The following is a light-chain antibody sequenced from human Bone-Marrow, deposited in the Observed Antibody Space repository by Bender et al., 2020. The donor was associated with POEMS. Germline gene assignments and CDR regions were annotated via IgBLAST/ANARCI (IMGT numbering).Light chain of an antibody. V-gene: IGLV1-40*01. Sequence: QSVLTQPPSVSGAPGQRVTISCTGSSSNIGARYDINWYQHLPGTAPKLLIYGYNNRPSGVPDRFSGSKSGTSASLAITGLQAEDEGDYYCQSYDNSLGGWVFGGGTKLTVL. CDR2: GYN. CDR3: QSYDNSLGGWV. CDR1: SSNIGARYD. J-gene: IGLJ3*02.